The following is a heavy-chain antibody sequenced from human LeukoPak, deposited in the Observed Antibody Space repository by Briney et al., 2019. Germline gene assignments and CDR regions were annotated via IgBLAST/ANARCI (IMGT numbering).Heavy chain of an antibody. CDR2: VDPEDGET. Sequence: ASVKISCKVSGYTFTDYYMHWVQQAPGKGLEWMGLVDPEDGETIYAEKFQGRVTITADTSTDTAYMELSSLRSEDTAVYYCATQRGFGEYGLYYYGMDVWGKGTTVTVSS. V-gene: IGHV1-69-2*01. D-gene: IGHD3-10*01. CDR3: ATQRGFGEYGLYYYGMDV. J-gene: IGHJ6*04. CDR1: GYTFTDYY.